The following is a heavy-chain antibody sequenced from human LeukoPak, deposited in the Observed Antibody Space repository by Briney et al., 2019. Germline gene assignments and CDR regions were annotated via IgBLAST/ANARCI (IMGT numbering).Heavy chain of an antibody. CDR2: IYSDGSRK. Sequence: PGGSLRLSCAASEFTFSNYAMHWVRQAPGKGLEWLATIYSDGSRKEFADSVKGRFTLSRDNSRNTLYLQMDSLRAEDTAVYYCATQYGSSWRDYFDYWGQGTLVTVSS. CDR1: EFTFSNYA. CDR3: ATQYGSSWRDYFDY. V-gene: IGHV3-33*08. J-gene: IGHJ4*02. D-gene: IGHD6-13*01.